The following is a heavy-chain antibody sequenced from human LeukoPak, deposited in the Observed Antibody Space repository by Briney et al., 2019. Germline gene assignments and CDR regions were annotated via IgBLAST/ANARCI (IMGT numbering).Heavy chain of an antibody. CDR1: GFTFSDYY. Sequence: GGSLRLSCAASGFTFSDYYMSLIRQAPGEGLEGVSYISSSGSTIYYADPVKGRFTISRDNAKNSLYLQMNSLRAEDTAVYYCARWWELLGDDAFDIWGQGTMVTVSS. V-gene: IGHV3-11*04. J-gene: IGHJ3*02. CDR2: ISSSGSTI. D-gene: IGHD1-26*01. CDR3: ARWWELLGDDAFDI.